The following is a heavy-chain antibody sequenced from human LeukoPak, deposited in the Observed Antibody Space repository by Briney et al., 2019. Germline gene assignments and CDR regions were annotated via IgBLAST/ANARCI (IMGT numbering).Heavy chain of an antibody. CDR3: ANAYCGGDCYRDAFDI. CDR2: ITNSGNSK. J-gene: IGHJ3*02. Sequence: GGSLRLSCAASEFTFSSYSMNWVRQAPGKGLEWVSYITNSGNSKSYADSVKGRFTISRDNAKNSLYLQMNSLRAEDTAVYYCANAYCGGDCYRDAFDIWGQGTMVTVSS. V-gene: IGHV3-48*04. CDR1: EFTFSSYS. D-gene: IGHD2-21*02.